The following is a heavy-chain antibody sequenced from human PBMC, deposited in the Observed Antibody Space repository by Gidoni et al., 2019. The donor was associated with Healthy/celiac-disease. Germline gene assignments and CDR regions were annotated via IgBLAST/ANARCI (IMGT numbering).Heavy chain of an antibody. Sequence: QLQLQESGPGLVKPSETLSLTCPVPGGSLSSSSYYWGWIRPPPGKGLEWIGSIYYSGSTYYNPSLKSRVTISVDTSKNQFSLKLSSVTAADTAVYYCASAYCGGDCYLNWFDPWGQGTLVTVSS. J-gene: IGHJ5*02. CDR3: ASAYCGGDCYLNWFDP. CDR1: GGSLSSSSYY. V-gene: IGHV4-39*01. D-gene: IGHD2-21*02. CDR2: IYYSGST.